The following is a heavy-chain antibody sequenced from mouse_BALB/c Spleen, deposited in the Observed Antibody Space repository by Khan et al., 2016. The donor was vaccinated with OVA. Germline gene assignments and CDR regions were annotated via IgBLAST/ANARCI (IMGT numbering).Heavy chain of an antibody. J-gene: IGHJ2*01. V-gene: IGHV3-2*02. Sequence: VQLQQSGPGLVKPSQSLSLTCTVTGYSITSDYAWNWIRQFPGNKLEWMGFISYSGNTNYNPSLKSRISITRDTSKNQFFLQLNSVTTEDTATYYCARVYGGDFDDWGQGTTLTVSS. D-gene: IGHD1-1*01. CDR1: GYSITSDYA. CDR3: ARVYGGDFDD. CDR2: ISYSGNT.